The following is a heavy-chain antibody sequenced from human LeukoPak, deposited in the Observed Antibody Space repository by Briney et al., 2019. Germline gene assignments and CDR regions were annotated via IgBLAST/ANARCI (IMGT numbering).Heavy chain of an antibody. D-gene: IGHD2-21*02. Sequence: PGGSLRLSCAASGFSFSTYAMSWVRQAPGKGLEWVSGVNGNGGSTSYADSVKGRFTIFRDNSKNTLYLQMNSLRAEDTAVYYCARDYGRLLFDYWGQGTLVTVSS. CDR3: ARDYGRLLFDY. CDR2: VNGNGGST. V-gene: IGHV3-23*01. J-gene: IGHJ4*02. CDR1: GFSFSTYA.